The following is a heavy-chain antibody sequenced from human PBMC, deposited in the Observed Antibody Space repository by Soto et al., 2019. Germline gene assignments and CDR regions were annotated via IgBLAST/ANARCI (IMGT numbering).Heavy chain of an antibody. D-gene: IGHD6-13*01. J-gene: IGHJ6*02. CDR2: LSYDGNNI. V-gene: IGHV3-30-3*01. CDR3: ARAGYSSSWYFYYYYYGMDV. CDR1: GFTFSNYA. Sequence: QVQLVESGGGVVQPGRSLRLSCAASGFTFSNYAIHWVRQAPGKGLEWVAVLSYDGNNIHYADSVKGRFTISRDNSKNTLYLQMNSLRAEDTAVYYCARAGYSSSWYFYYYYYGMDVWGQGTTVTVSS.